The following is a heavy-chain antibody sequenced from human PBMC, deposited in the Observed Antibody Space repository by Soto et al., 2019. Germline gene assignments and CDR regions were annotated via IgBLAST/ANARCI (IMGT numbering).Heavy chain of an antibody. CDR2: ISAYNGNT. CDR3: ARDPSGCSGGRCYYYYYGMDV. D-gene: IGHD2-15*01. Sequence: GASVKVSCKASGYTFTSYGISWVLQAPGRGLQWMGWISAYNGNTNYAQKLQGRVTMTTDTSTSTAYMELRSLRSDDTAVYYCARDPSGCSGGRCYYYYYGMDVWGQGTTVTVSS. J-gene: IGHJ6*02. V-gene: IGHV1-18*01. CDR1: GYTFTSYG.